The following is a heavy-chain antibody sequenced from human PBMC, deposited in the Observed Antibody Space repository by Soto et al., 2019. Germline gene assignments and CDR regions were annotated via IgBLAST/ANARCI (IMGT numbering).Heavy chain of an antibody. CDR2: ISGSGGST. D-gene: IGHD3-3*01. CDR3: ANVDLPIKGAHFGY. CDR1: GFTFSSYA. V-gene: IGHV3-23*01. J-gene: IGHJ4*02. Sequence: EVQLLESGGGLVQPGGSLRLSCAASGFTFSSYAMSWVRQAPGKGLEWVSAISGSGGSTYYADSVKGRFTISRDNSKNTLYLQMNGLRAEDTAVYYCANVDLPIKGAHFGYWGQGTLVTVSS.